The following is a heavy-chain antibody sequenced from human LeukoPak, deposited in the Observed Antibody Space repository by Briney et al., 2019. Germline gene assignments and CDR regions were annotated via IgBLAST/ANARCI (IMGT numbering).Heavy chain of an antibody. CDR2: VYYSGTT. Sequence: PSETLSLTCTVSGGSISSGDYYWSWIRQPPGKGLEWIGYVYYSGTTHYNPSLKSRVTISVDTSKNQFSLKLSSVTAADTAVYYCARVELRYFDWLHDAFDIWGQGTMVTVSS. J-gene: IGHJ3*02. V-gene: IGHV4-30-4*01. CDR1: GGSISSGDYY. CDR3: ARVELRYFDWLHDAFDI. D-gene: IGHD3-9*01.